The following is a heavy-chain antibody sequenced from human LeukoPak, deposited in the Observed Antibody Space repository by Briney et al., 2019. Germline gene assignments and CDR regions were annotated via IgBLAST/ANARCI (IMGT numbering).Heavy chain of an antibody. V-gene: IGHV3-48*03. CDR2: ICSSGSTI. CDR1: GCTFSSYE. J-gene: IGHJ4*02. Sequence: GGSLRLSCAASGCTFSSYEMNWVRQAPGKGLEWVSYICSSGSTIYYADSVKGRFTISRDNAKNSLYLQMNSLRAEDTAVYYCARVAGYYDYVWGSYHFDYWGQGTLVTVSS. D-gene: IGHD3-16*01. CDR3: ARVAGYYDYVWGSYHFDY.